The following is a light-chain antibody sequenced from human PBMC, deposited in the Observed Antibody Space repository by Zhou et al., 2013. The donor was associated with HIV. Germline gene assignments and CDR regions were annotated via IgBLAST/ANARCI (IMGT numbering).Light chain of an antibody. CDR1: QGIANY. CDR3: QKXNSRPPST. J-gene: IGKJ4*01. Sequence: DIQMTQSPSSLSASVGDRVTITCRASQGIANYLAWYQQKPGKVPKLLIHAASTLQSGVPSRFSGSGSGTDFTLTISSLQPEDVATYYCQKXNSRPPSTFGGGTRVEVK. CDR2: AAS. V-gene: IGKV1-27*01.